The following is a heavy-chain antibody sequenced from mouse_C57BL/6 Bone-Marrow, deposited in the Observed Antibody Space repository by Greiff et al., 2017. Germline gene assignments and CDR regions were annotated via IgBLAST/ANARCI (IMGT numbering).Heavy chain of an antibody. CDR1: GYTFTSYG. J-gene: IGHJ3*01. CDR3: ARSGYYGFAY. CDR2: IYTGNGYT. V-gene: IGHV1-58*01. D-gene: IGHD1-1*01. Sequence: VQLQQSGAELVRPGSSVKMSCKTSGYTFTSYGINWVKQRPGQGLEWIGYIYTGNGYTEYNEKFKGKATLPSATSSSTAYMLLSSLTSEDSAVFFCARSGYYGFAYWGQGTLVTVSA.